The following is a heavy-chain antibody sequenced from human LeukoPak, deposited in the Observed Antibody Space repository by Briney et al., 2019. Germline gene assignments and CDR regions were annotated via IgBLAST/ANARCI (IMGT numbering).Heavy chain of an antibody. D-gene: IGHD3-22*01. V-gene: IGHV1-58*02. CDR1: GFTFTSSA. CDR2: IVVGSGNT. J-gene: IGHJ5*02. CDR3: AARYYYDSSGYYSSWAPPRGWFDP. Sequence: GTSVKVSCKASGFTFTSSAMQWVRQARGQRLKWIGWIVVGSGNTNYAQKFQERVTITRDMSTSTAYMELSSLSSEDTAVYYCAARYYYDSSGYYSSWAPPRGWFDPWGQGTLVTVSS.